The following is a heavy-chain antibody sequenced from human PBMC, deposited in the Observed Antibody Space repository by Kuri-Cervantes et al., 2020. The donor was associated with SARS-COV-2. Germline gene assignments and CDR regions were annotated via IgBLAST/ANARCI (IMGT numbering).Heavy chain of an antibody. V-gene: IGHV3-30*03. D-gene: IGHD2-21*01. Sequence: GGSLRLSCAASGFTFSSYGMHWVRQAPGKGLEWVAVISYDGSNKYYADSVKGRFTISRDNSKNTLYLQMNSLRAEDTAVYYCARVSLGGEWNYYYYYYMDVWGKGTTVTVSS. J-gene: IGHJ6*03. CDR1: GFTFSSYG. CDR2: ISYDGSNK. CDR3: ARVSLGGEWNYYYYYYMDV.